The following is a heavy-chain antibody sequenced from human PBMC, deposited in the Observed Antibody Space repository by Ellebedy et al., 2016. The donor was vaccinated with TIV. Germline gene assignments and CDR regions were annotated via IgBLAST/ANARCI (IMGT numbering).Heavy chain of an antibody. Sequence: GESLKISXAASGFTFSSYAMSWVRQAPGKGLEWVSAISGSGGSTYYADSVKGRFTISRDNSKNTLYLQMNSLRAEDTAVYYCARPIAAAGTIWFDYWGQGTLVTVSS. J-gene: IGHJ4*02. CDR3: ARPIAAAGTIWFDY. D-gene: IGHD6-13*01. CDR1: GFTFSSYA. CDR2: ISGSGGST. V-gene: IGHV3-23*01.